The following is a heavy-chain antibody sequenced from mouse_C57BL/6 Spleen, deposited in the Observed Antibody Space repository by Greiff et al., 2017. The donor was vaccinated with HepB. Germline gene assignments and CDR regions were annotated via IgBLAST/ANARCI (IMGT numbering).Heavy chain of an antibody. CDR1: EYEFPSHD. CDR3: ARQGGNYDERYFDV. CDR2: INSDGGST. Sequence: EVHLVESGGGLVQPGESLKLSCESNEYEFPSHDMSWVRKTPEKRLELVAAINSDGGSTYYPDTMERRFIISRDNTKKTLYLQMSSLRSEDTALYYCARQGGNYDERYFDVWGTGTTVTVSS. D-gene: IGHD2-4*01. J-gene: IGHJ1*03. V-gene: IGHV5-2*01.